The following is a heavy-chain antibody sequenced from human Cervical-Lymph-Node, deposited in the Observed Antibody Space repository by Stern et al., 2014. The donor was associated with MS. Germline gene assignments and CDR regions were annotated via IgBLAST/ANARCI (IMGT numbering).Heavy chain of an antibody. V-gene: IGHV4-39*01. CDR2: IYYSGST. D-gene: IGHD2-15*01. Sequence: VQLVESGPGLVKPSETLSLTCTVSGGSISSSSYYWGWIRQPPGKGLEWIGSIYYSGSTYYNPSLKSRVTISVDTSKNQFYLKRTSLTAADTAVYYCARHRCSGGSCYLDAFDIWGQGTMVTVSS. CDR1: GGSISSSSYY. CDR3: ARHRCSGGSCYLDAFDI. J-gene: IGHJ3*02.